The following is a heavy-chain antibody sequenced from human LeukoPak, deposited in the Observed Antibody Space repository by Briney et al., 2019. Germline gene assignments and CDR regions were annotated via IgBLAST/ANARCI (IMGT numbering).Heavy chain of an antibody. V-gene: IGHV4-38-2*01. CDR1: GYSISGGYY. CDR3: ARQVEASLGAFDI. D-gene: IGHD2-15*01. Sequence: PSETLSLTCAVSGYSISGGYYWGWIRQPPGKGLEWIGSIYHSGSTYYNPSLKSRVTISVDTSKNQFSLKLSSVTAADTAVYYCARQVEASLGAFDIWGQGTMVTVSS. J-gene: IGHJ3*02. CDR2: IYHSGST.